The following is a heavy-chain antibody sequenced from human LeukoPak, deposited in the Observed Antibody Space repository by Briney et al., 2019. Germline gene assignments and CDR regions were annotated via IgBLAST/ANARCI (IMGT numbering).Heavy chain of an antibody. CDR1: GGSISSHY. CDR3: ARLANCGGDCYLNWFDP. D-gene: IGHD2-21*02. V-gene: IGHV4-59*08. J-gene: IGHJ5*02. CDR2: ISNSGST. Sequence: SETLSLTCTVSGGSISSHYWTWIRQSPVKGLEWIGDISNSGSTSYNPSLKSRVTISIDTSKNQFSLKLSSVTAADTAVYYCARLANCGGDCYLNWFDPWGQGTLVTVSS.